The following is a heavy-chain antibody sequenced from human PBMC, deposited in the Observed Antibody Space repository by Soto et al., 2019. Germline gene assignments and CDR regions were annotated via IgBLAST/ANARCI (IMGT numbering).Heavy chain of an antibody. CDR2: ISGSGGST. CDR3: AKRSLTVNILYYWYFDL. J-gene: IGHJ2*01. V-gene: IGHV3-23*01. Sequence: EVQLLESGGGLVQPGGSLRLSCAASGFTFSSYAMSWVRQAPGKGLEWVSAISGSGGSTYYADSVKGRFTISRDNSKNTLYLQMNSLRAEDTAVYYCAKRSLTVNILYYWYFDLWGRGTLVTVSS. CDR1: GFTFSSYA. D-gene: IGHD4-4*01.